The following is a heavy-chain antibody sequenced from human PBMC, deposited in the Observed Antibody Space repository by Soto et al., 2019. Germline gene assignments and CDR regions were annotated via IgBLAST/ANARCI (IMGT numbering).Heavy chain of an antibody. V-gene: IGHV1-2*04. J-gene: IGHJ6*02. CDR2: INPNSGGT. D-gene: IGHD6-6*01. CDR3: AREKQLVRDYYYYGMDV. CDR1: GYTFTGYY. Sequence: ASVKVSCKASGYTFTGYYMHWVRQAPGQGLEWMGWINPNSGGTSYAQKFQGWVTMTRDTSISTAYMELSRLRSDDTAVYYCAREKQLVRDYYYYGMDVWGQGTTVTVSS.